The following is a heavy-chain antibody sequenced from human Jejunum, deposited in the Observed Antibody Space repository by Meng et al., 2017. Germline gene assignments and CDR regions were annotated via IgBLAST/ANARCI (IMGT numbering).Heavy chain of an antibody. CDR2: LNSHGMST. CDR1: ASTCRTKW. CDR3: ARGGWNSAGIPY. Sequence: LMAPRRGLTPPGRPQNLALSTSASTCRTKWPHRFRQPPLNELVCGARLNSHGMSTAYADSVKRRITISRDNAKNTLFLQMHSPTAEVTAVDFCARGGWNSAGIPYWGRGTLVTVSS. J-gene: IGHJ4*02. V-gene: IGHV3-74*02. D-gene: IGHD1-7*01.